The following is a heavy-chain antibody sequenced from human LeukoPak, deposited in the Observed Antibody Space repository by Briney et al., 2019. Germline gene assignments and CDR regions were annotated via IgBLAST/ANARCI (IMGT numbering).Heavy chain of an antibody. D-gene: IGHD3-10*01. CDR2: ITPIFGTA. Sequence: ASVKVSCKASGGAFSSYAISWVRQAPGQGLEWMGGITPIFGTANYAQKFQGRVTITADESTSTAYMELSSLRSEDTAVYYCARAFLPGELTPSMDVWGQGTTVTVSS. CDR1: GGAFSSYA. CDR3: ARAFLPGELTPSMDV. J-gene: IGHJ6*02. V-gene: IGHV1-69*13.